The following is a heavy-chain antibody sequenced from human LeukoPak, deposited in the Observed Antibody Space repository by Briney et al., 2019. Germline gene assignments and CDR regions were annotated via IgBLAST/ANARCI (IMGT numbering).Heavy chain of an antibody. V-gene: IGHV4-59*11. D-gene: IGHD3-22*01. CDR1: GGSFTTHY. Sequence: SETLSLTCTVSGGSFTTHYWRWIRQPPGKGLEWIGYISYIGSTNYNPSLKSRVTISIDTSNNEVSLMLTSVTAADTAVYYCASDSISMNAFDAWGQGTLVTVSS. CDR3: ASDSISMNAFDA. J-gene: IGHJ5*02. CDR2: ISYIGST.